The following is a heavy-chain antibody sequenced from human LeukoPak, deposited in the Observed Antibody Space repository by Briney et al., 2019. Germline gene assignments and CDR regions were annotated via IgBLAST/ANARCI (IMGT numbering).Heavy chain of an antibody. V-gene: IGHV3-30*04. CDR2: ISYDGNNK. Sequence: GGSLRLSCAASGFTFSNYVMHWVRQAPGKGLEWMAVISYDGNNKYYADSVKGRFTISRGNSKNTQYLQMNSLRRDDTALYYCARATYRGTSYFDSWGQGALVTVSS. CDR1: GFTFSNYV. J-gene: IGHJ4*02. D-gene: IGHD1-26*01. CDR3: ARATYRGTSYFDS.